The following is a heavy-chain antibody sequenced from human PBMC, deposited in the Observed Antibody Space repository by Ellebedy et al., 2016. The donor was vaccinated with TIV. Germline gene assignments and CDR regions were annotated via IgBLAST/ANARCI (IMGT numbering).Heavy chain of an antibody. CDR1: GYTFTSYA. V-gene: IGHV1-18*01. J-gene: IGHJ4*02. D-gene: IGHD1-26*01. CDR3: ARDMVQGMVARYLWFDY. Sequence: ASVKVSCKASGYTFTSYAISWVRQAPGQGLEWMAWISAYTGNSNYAQKFQGRVTVTTDTSTSTAYLELRNLKSDDTAVYYCARDMVQGMVARYLWFDYWGQGTLVTVSS. CDR2: ISAYTGNS.